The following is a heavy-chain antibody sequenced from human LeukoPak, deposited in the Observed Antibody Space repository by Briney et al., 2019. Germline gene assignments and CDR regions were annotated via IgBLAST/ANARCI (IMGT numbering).Heavy chain of an antibody. CDR3: AREVVWWTTVTTYDGGDAFDI. V-gene: IGHV1-2*02. J-gene: IGHJ3*02. Sequence: ASVKVSCKASGDTFTGYYIHWVRQAPGQGLECMGWINPNSGGTNYAQKFQGRVSMTRDTSISTAYMELSRLRSDDTAVYYCAREVVWWTTVTTYDGGDAFDIWGQGTMVTVSS. D-gene: IGHD4-17*01. CDR1: GDTFTGYY. CDR2: INPNSGGT.